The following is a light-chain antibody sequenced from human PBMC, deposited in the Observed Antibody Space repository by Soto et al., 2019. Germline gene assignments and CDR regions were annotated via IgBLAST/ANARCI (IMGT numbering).Light chain of an antibody. CDR1: QSVSSSY. CDR2: GAS. J-gene: IGKJ4*01. V-gene: IGKV3-20*01. CDR3: QQFDDLLT. Sequence: EIVLTQSPGTLSLSPGERATLSCRASQSVSSSYLAWYQQKPGQAPRLLIYGASSRATGIPDRFSGSGSGTDFTLTISRLEPEDVATYYCQQFDDLLTFGGGTSVEIK.